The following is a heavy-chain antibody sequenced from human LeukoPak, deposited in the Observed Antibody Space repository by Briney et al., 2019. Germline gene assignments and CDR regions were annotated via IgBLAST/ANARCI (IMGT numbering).Heavy chain of an antibody. CDR3: AKRDCTNGLCYYFDY. D-gene: IGHD2-8*01. CDR2: IYSGGST. Sequence: GGSLRLSCAASGFTVSSNYMSWVRQAPGKGLEWVSVIYSGGSTYYADSVKGRFTISRDNSKNTLYLQMNSLRAEDTAVYYCAKRDCTNGLCYYFDYWGQGTLVTVSS. V-gene: IGHV3-66*01. J-gene: IGHJ4*02. CDR1: GFTVSSNY.